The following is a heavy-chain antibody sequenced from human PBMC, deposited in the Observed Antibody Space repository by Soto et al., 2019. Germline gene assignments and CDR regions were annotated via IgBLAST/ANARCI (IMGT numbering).Heavy chain of an antibody. CDR2: ISGSGGST. J-gene: IGHJ4*02. Sequence: PGGSLRLSCAASGFTFSSYAMSWVRQAPGKGLEWVSAISGSGGSTYYADSVKGRFTISRDNSKNTLYLQMSSLRAEDTAVYYCAKDKIISMVYAPFDYWGQGTLVTVSS. CDR1: GFTFSSYA. D-gene: IGHD2-8*01. CDR3: AKDKIISMVYAPFDY. V-gene: IGHV3-23*01.